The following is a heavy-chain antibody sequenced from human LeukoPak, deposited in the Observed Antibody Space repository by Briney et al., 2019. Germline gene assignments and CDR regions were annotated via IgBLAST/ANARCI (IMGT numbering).Heavy chain of an antibody. CDR3: ARASGICSGGSCQPYYYYGMDV. Sequence: GSLRLSCAASGFTFSDYYMSWIRQAPGKGLEWVSYISSSGSTIYYADPVKGRFTISRDNAKNSLYLQMNSLRAEDTAVYYCARASGICSGGSCQPYYYYGMDVWGQGTTVTVSS. CDR1: GFTFSDYY. CDR2: ISSSGSTI. V-gene: IGHV3-11*01. D-gene: IGHD2-15*01. J-gene: IGHJ6*02.